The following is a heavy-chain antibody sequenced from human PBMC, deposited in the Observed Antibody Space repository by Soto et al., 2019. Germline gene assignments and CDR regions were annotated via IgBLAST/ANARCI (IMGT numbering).Heavy chain of an antibody. D-gene: IGHD6-13*01. CDR2: IYYSGST. J-gene: IGHJ6*02. Sequence: SETLSLTCTVSGGSISSYYWSWIRQPPGKGLEWIGYIYYSGSTNYNPSLKSQVTISVDTSKNQFSLKLRSVTAADTAVYYCVSVDSSSWYAVLPSYYYYGMDVWGQGTTVTVSS. CDR3: VSVDSSSWYAVLPSYYYYGMDV. CDR1: GGSISSYY. V-gene: IGHV4-59*01.